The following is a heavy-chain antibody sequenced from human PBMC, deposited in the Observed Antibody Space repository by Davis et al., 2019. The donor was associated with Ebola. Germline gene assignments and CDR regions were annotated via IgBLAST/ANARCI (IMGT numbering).Heavy chain of an antibody. Sequence: PGGSLRLSCAASGLDISRSVLYWVRHAPGKGLEWVSASTESEADITYADSVKGRFTVSRDNSMNTVYLQCNSLRVEDTAVYYCAKLAVRGNYYGSDFWGRGTLVTVSS. CDR1: GLDISRSV. D-gene: IGHD3-10*01. V-gene: IGHV3-23*01. CDR3: AKLAVRGNYYGSDF. J-gene: IGHJ4*02. CDR2: STESEADI.